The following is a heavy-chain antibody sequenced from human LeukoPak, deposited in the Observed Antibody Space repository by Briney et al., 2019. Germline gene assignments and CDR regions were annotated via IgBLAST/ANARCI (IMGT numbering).Heavy chain of an antibody. CDR1: GGTFYNGD. V-gene: IGHV1-18*01. CDR3: ASLVFDVGFQFDF. CDR2: ISTYNDNT. J-gene: IGHJ4*02. Sequence: GASVKVSCKAFGGTFYNGDIKSVAQAPGQGLEWMGWISTYNDNTNYAQKLQGRVTMTTDTSTSTAYMELRAVTSVDSGAYYSASLVFDVGFQFDFWGQGTLVTVSS. D-gene: IGHD1-26*01.